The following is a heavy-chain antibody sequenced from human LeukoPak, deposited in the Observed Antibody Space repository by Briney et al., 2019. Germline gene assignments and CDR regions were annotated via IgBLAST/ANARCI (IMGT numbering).Heavy chain of an antibody. J-gene: IGHJ6*02. CDR1: GGTFSSYA. Sequence: ASVKVSCKASGGTFSSYAISWVRQAPGQGLEWMGRIIPILGIANYAQKFQGRVTITADKSTSTAHMELSSLRSEDTAVYYCAREKIVVVVAASVGEYYYYGMDVWGQGTTVTVSS. D-gene: IGHD2-15*01. CDR2: IIPILGIA. V-gene: IGHV1-69*04. CDR3: AREKIVVVVAASVGEYYYYGMDV.